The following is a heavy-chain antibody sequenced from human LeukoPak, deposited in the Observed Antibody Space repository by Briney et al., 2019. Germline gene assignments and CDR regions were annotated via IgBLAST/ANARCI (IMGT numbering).Heavy chain of an antibody. Sequence: GGSLRLSCAASGFTFSSYAMHWVRQAPGKGLEWVAVISYDGSNKYYADSVKGRFTISRDNSKNTLYLQMNSLRAEDTAVYYCARDGEWELLRHFDYWGQGTLVTVSS. D-gene: IGHD1-26*01. CDR2: ISYDGSNK. CDR1: GFTFSSYA. CDR3: ARDGEWELLRHFDY. J-gene: IGHJ4*02. V-gene: IGHV3-30-3*01.